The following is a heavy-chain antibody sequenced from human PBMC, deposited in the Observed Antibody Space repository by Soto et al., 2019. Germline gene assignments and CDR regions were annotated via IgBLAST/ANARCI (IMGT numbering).Heavy chain of an antibody. CDR1: GGTFSSYA. Sequence: ASVKVSCKASGGTFSSYAISWVRQAPGQGLEWMGGIIPIFGTANYAQKFQGRVTITADESTSTAYMELSSLRSEDTAVYYCARLRSPGQPVPVYWGQGTLVTVSS. J-gene: IGHJ4*02. CDR3: ARLRSPGQPVPVY. V-gene: IGHV1-69*13. CDR2: IIPIFGTA. D-gene: IGHD4-17*01.